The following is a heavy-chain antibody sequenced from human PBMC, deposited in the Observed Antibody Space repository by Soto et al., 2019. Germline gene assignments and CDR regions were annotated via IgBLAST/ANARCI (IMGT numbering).Heavy chain of an antibody. Sequence: ASVTVSCKAAGYTFTSYAMHWVRQAPGQRLEWMGWINAGNGNTKYSQKFQGRVTITRDTSASTAYMELSSLRSEDTAVYYCARVPDIVVVPDYYYYMDVWGKGTTVTVSS. CDR2: INAGNGNT. D-gene: IGHD2-2*01. V-gene: IGHV1-3*01. CDR3: ARVPDIVVVPDYYYYMDV. CDR1: GYTFTSYA. J-gene: IGHJ6*03.